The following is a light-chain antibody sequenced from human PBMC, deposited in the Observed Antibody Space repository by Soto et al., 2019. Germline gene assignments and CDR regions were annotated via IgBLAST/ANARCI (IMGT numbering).Light chain of an antibody. Sequence: EIVLTQSPATLSLSPGARAPLSCRASQSVSSYLAWYPQQPGQAPRLLIYDASNRATGIPARFSGSGSGTDFTLTISRMEPEDFAVYCCQQYGSSPRTFGQGTKVDIK. V-gene: IGKV3-11*01. J-gene: IGKJ1*01. CDR2: DAS. CDR3: QQYGSSPRT. CDR1: QSVSSY.